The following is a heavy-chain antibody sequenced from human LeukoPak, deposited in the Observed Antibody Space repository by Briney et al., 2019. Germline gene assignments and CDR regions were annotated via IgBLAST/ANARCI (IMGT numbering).Heavy chain of an antibody. J-gene: IGHJ5*02. D-gene: IGHD1-26*01. CDR3: ASGSHPLNWFDP. CDR2: IYYSGSP. V-gene: IGHV4-59*01. Sequence: SETLSLTCTVSGGSISSYYWSWIRQPPGKGLEWIGYIYYSGSPNYIPSLKSRLTISVDTSKNQISLKLSSVTAADTAVYYCASGSHPLNWFDPWGQGTLVTVSS. CDR1: GGSISSYY.